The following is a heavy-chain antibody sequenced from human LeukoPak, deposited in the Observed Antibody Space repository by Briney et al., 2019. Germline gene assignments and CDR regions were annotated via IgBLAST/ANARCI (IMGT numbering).Heavy chain of an antibody. D-gene: IGHD4-11*01. CDR2: IKQDGSEK. CDR3: ARLSTGDAFDI. Sequence: GGSLRLSCAASGFTFSSYWMSWVRQAPGKGLEWVANIKQDGSEKYYVDSVKGRFTISRDNAKNSLYLQMNCLRAEDTAVYYCARLSTGDAFDIWGQGTMVTVSS. V-gene: IGHV3-7*01. CDR1: GFTFSSYW. J-gene: IGHJ3*02.